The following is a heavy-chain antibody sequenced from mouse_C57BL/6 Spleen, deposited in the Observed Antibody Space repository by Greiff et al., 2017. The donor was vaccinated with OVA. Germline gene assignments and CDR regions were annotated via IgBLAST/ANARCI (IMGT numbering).Heavy chain of an antibody. D-gene: IGHD4-1*01. Sequence: QVQLQQSGAELVRPGASVTLSCKASGYTFTDYEMHWVKQTPVHGLEWIGAIDPETGGTAYNQKFKGKAILTADKSSSTAYMELRSLTSEDSAVYYCTRSLTGTRGYFDVWGTGTTVTVSS. CDR1: GYTFTDYE. J-gene: IGHJ1*03. CDR3: TRSLTGTRGYFDV. CDR2: IDPETGGT. V-gene: IGHV1-15*01.